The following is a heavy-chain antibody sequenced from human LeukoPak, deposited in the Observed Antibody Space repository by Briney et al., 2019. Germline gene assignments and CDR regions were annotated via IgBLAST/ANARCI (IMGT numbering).Heavy chain of an antibody. CDR2: VSTTGGST. Sequence: GGSLRLSCAASGLTFSSYVMSWVRQAPGKGLEWVSTVSTTGGSTYYADSVKGRFTISRDNSKDTLYLQMNSLRAEDTAVYYCAKCSGWFVRGKDYYYYYMDVWGKGTTVTVSS. J-gene: IGHJ6*03. V-gene: IGHV3-23*01. D-gene: IGHD6-19*01. CDR3: AKCSGWFVRGKDYYYYYMDV. CDR1: GLTFSSYV.